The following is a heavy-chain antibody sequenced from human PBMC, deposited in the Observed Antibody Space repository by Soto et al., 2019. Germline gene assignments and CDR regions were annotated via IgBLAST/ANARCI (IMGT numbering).Heavy chain of an antibody. Sequence: QVHLQESGPGLLKPSETLTLTCTVSGGSLNNGNYYWSWLRQPPGKALEWIGHIYYSGSTSCNSSLMSRVITSIEMSKGPFSLRLTSVTAADTAVYFCARDPGVGLSARWFDPWGQGALITVAS. CDR2: IYYSGST. V-gene: IGHV4-61*01. D-gene: IGHD2-8*01. CDR1: GGSLNNGNYY. J-gene: IGHJ5*02. CDR3: ARDPGVGLSARWFDP.